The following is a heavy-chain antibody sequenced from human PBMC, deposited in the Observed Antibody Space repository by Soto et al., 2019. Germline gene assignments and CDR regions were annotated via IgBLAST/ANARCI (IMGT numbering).Heavy chain of an antibody. V-gene: IGHV3-23*01. CDR3: AKAAYYYDSSGYNYYFDY. CDR2: ISGSDGST. D-gene: IGHD3-22*01. J-gene: IGHJ4*02. CDR1: GFTFSSYA. Sequence: XGSLRLSCAASGFTFSSYAMSWVRQAPGKGLEWVSAISGSDGSTYYADSVKGRFTISRDNSKNTLYLQMNNLRAEDTAVYYCAKAAYYYDSSGYNYYFDYWGQGTLVTVSS.